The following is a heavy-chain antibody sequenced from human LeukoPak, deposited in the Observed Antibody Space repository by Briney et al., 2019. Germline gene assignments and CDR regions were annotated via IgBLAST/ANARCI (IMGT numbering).Heavy chain of an antibody. Sequence: PSETLSLTCAVYGGSFSGYYWSWIRQPPGKGLEWIGEINHSGSTNYNPSLKSQVTISVDTSKNQFSLKLSSVTAADTAVYYCARGRGRYSSSWYPFDYWGQGTLVTVSS. CDR1: GGSFSGYY. D-gene: IGHD6-13*01. J-gene: IGHJ4*02. V-gene: IGHV4-34*01. CDR2: INHSGST. CDR3: ARGRGRYSSSWYPFDY.